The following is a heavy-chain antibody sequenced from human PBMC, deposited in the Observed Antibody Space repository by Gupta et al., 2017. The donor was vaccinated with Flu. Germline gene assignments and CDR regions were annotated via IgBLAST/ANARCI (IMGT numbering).Heavy chain of an antibody. D-gene: IGHD3-10*01. J-gene: IGHJ4*02. V-gene: IGHV3-48*01. CDR3: ARVEARRLNYFDY. CDR2: SGTI. Sequence: SGTIYYADSVKGRFTISRDNAKNSLYLQMDSLRAEDTAVYFCARVEARRLNYFDYWGQGTLGTVSS.